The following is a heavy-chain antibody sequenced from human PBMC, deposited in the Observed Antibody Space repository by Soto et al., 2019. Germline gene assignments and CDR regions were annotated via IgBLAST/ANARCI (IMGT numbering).Heavy chain of an antibody. CDR3: ATDPYF. J-gene: IGHJ4*02. V-gene: IGHV3-53*01. Sequence: GVSHRDWYAVSEVNVSDHYMSWVRQAPGKGLEWVSVIYSGGSTYYADSVKGRFTISRDNSKNTLYLQMNSLRAEDTAVYYCATDPYFRGQGTLVTVSS. CDR2: IYSGGST. D-gene: IGHD1-26*01. CDR1: EVNVSDHY.